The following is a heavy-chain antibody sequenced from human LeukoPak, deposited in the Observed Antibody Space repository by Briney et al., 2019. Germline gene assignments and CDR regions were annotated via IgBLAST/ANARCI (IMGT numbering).Heavy chain of an antibody. J-gene: IGHJ6*03. CDR2: IYYSGST. Sequence: PSETLSLTCTVSGGSISSGGYHWSWIRQHPGKGLEWIGYIYYSGSTYYNPSLKSRVTISVDTSKNQFSLKLSSVTAADTAVYYCARAAIVLMVYAPYMDVWGKGTTVTVSS. V-gene: IGHV4-31*03. CDR3: ARAAIVLMVYAPYMDV. CDR1: GGSISSGGYH. D-gene: IGHD2-8*01.